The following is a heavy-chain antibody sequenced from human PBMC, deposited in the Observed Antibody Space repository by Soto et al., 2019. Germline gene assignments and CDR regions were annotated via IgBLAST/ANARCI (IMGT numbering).Heavy chain of an antibody. CDR3: ARTSVLFWLVEFDS. Sequence: QVQLVQSGAEVKKPGASVKVSCKASGYRFIRYGISGVRQAPGQGVEWMGWISVYSNNTRSAQKLQGRITMTTDTSTSTAYMELRSLRSDDTAVYYCARTSVLFWLVEFDSWGQGTLVTVSS. V-gene: IGHV1-18*01. CDR1: GYRFIRYG. J-gene: IGHJ5*01. D-gene: IGHD3-10*01. CDR2: ISVYSNNT.